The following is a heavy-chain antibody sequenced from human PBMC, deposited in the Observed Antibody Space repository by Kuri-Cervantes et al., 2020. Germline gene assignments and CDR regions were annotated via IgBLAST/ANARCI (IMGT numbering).Heavy chain of an antibody. CDR2: ISSSSSYI. V-gene: IGHV3-21*03. Sequence: GESLKISCAASGFTFSSYSMNWVRQAPGKGLEWVSSISSSSSYIYYADSVKGRFTISRDNAKNSLYLQMNSLKTEDTAVYYCTTERFGDIYHYYYMDVWGKGTTVTVSS. D-gene: IGHD3-16*01. CDR3: TTERFGDIYHYYYMDV. CDR1: GFTFSSYS. J-gene: IGHJ6*03.